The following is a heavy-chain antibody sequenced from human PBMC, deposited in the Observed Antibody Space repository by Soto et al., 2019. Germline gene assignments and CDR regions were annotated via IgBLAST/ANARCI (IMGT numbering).Heavy chain of an antibody. V-gene: IGHV3-64D*06. Sequence: GGSLRLSCSASGFTFSIYAMHWVRQAPGKGLEYVSSLSINGGSTHYADSVKGRFAISRDNSKNTVYLQMSSLRAEDTAVYYCVKEGSEILSGYYDYWGQGALVTV. CDR1: GFTFSIYA. D-gene: IGHD3-9*01. CDR3: VKEGSEILSGYYDY. CDR2: LSINGGST. J-gene: IGHJ4*02.